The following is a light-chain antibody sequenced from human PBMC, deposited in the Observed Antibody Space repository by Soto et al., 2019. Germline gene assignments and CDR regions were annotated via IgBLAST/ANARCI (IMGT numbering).Light chain of an antibody. J-gene: IGKJ1*01. CDR3: QQRSNWPPWT. V-gene: IGKV3D-20*02. CDR1: QSASSSY. CDR2: DAS. Sequence: EIVLTQSPGTLSLSPGERATLSCRSSQSASSSYLAWYQQKPGQAPRLLIYDASNRATGIPARFSGSGSGTDFTLTISSLEPEDFAVYYCQQRSNWPPWTFGQGTKVDIK.